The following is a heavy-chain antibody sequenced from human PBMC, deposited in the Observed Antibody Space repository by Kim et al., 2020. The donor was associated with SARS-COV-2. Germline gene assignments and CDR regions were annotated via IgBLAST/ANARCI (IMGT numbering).Heavy chain of an antibody. J-gene: IGHJ6*02. V-gene: IGHV3-30*01. CDR3: ARAYGGSYHGVMDV. Sequence: YADSVKSRITISRDNSKNTLYLQMNSLRVEDTAVYYCARAYGGSYHGVMDVWGQGTTVTVSS. D-gene: IGHD1-26*01.